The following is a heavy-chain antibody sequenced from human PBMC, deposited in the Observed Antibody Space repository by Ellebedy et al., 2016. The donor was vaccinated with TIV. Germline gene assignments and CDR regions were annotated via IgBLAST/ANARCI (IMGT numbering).Heavy chain of an antibody. V-gene: IGHV3-23*01. CDR2: ISGSGGST. CDR1: GFTFSSYA. D-gene: IGHD6-19*01. Sequence: GGSLRLSXAASGFTFSSYAMSWVRQAPGKGLEWVSAISGSGGSTYYADSVKGRFTISRDNSKNTLYLQMNSLRAEDTAVYYCAKVVASSGWYMGAFDIWGQGTMVTVSS. CDR3: AKVVASSGWYMGAFDI. J-gene: IGHJ3*02.